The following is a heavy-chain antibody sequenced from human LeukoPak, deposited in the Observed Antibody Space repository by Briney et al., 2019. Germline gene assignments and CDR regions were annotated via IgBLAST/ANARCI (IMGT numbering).Heavy chain of an antibody. V-gene: IGHV3-30-3*01. CDR1: GFTFSSYA. D-gene: IGHD6-19*01. J-gene: IGHJ4*02. CDR3: AKWRGEGIAVSPGTDY. CDR2: ISYDGSNK. Sequence: GGSLRLSCAASGFTFSSYAMHWVRQAPGKGLEWVAVISYDGSNKYYADSVKGRFTISRDNSNSTMYLQMNSLRSEDTAVYYCAKWRGEGIAVSPGTDYWGQGTLVTVSS.